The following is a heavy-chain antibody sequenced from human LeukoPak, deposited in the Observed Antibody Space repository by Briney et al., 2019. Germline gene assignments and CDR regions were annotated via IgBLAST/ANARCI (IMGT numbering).Heavy chain of an antibody. J-gene: IGHJ4*02. V-gene: IGHV3-7*01. CDR1: GFTFSSYW. Sequence: GGSLRLSCAASGFTFSSYWMSWVRQAPGKRLEWVANIKQDGSEKYYVDSVKGRFTISRDNAKNSLYLQMNSLRAEDTAVYYCARDYGSGSYYNGFCYFDYWGQGTLVTVSS. CDR3: ARDYGSGSYYNGFCYFDY. CDR2: IKQDGSEK. D-gene: IGHD3-10*01.